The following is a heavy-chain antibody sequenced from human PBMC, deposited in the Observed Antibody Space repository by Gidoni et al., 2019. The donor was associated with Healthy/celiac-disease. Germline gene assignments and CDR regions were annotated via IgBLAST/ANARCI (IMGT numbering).Heavy chain of an antibody. CDR1: GFTFSSYE. Sequence: EVQLVESGGGLVQPGGSLRLSCAASGFTFSSYERNWVRQAPGKGLEWVSYISSSGSTIYYADSVKGRFTISRDNAKNSLYLQMNSLRAEDTAVYYCARTGANYYGSGSYYALDYWGQGTLVTVSS. CDR3: ARTGANYYGSGSYYALDY. V-gene: IGHV3-48*03. J-gene: IGHJ4*02. D-gene: IGHD3-10*01. CDR2: ISSSGSTI.